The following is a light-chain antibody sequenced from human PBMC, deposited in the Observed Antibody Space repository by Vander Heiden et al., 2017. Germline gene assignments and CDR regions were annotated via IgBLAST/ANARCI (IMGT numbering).Light chain of an antibody. CDR3: QAWDSSTVV. CDR1: KLGDKY. Sequence: SYVLTQPPSVSVSPGQTASITCSGDKLGDKYACWYQQKPGQSPGLVIYQDSKRPSGIPERFSGSNSGNTATLTISGTQAMDEAYYYCQAWDSSTVVFGGGTKLTVL. V-gene: IGLV3-1*01. J-gene: IGLJ2*01. CDR2: QDS.